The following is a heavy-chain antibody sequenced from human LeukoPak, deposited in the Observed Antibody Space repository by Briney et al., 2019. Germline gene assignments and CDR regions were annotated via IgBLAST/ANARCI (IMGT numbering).Heavy chain of an antibody. CDR3: ARGLNYYYYMDV. Sequence: GGSLRLSCAASGFTFSSYAMSWVRQAPGKGLEWVSVIYSGGSTYYADSVKGRFTISRDNSKNTLYLQMNSLRAEDTAVYYCARGLNYYYYMDVWGKGTTVTVSS. CDR1: GFTFSSYA. J-gene: IGHJ6*03. CDR2: IYSGGST. V-gene: IGHV3-66*01.